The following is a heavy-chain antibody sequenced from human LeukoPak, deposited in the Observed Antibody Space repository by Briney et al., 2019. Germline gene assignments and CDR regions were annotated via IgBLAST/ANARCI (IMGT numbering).Heavy chain of an antibody. CDR1: GYTFSDYY. D-gene: IGHD3-10*01. CDR3: ARMNREVPTSFEY. V-gene: IGHV1-2*02. J-gene: IGHJ4*02. Sequence: ASVKVSCKASGYTFSDYYMHWVRQAPGQGLEWMGWINPNSGGSHSAQKCQGRVTMTRDTSISTAYMELSSLTSDDTALYFCARMNREVPTSFEYWGQGTLVIVSS. CDR2: INPNSGGS.